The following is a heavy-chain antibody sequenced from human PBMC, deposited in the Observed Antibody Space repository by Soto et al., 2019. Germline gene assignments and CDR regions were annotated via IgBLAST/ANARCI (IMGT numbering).Heavy chain of an antibody. V-gene: IGHV4-30-4*01. J-gene: IGHJ6*02. CDR3: ARGRPNYFYDGLDV. CDR2: KYYSGAT. Sequence: SETLSLTCTVSGGSIKRDYYWAWVRQFPGGGLQWMGYKYYSGATDSDPSLERRVSFSVDMSKNQFSLNLTSVTVADTAVYYCARGRPNYFYDGLDVWGQGISVTASS. CDR1: GGSIKRDYY.